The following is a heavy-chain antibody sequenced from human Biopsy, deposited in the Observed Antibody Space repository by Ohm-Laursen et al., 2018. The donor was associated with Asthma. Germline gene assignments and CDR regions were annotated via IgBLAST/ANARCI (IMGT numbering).Heavy chain of an antibody. CDR1: GGSMSSSSYY. J-gene: IGHJ4*02. CDR2: ISYTGSA. V-gene: IGHV4-39*01. Sequence: SDTLSLTCTVSGGSMSSSSYYWGWIRQPPGKGLEWMGSISYTGSAYHNPSLKSRVTISVDTSKNHFSPKLSSVTAADTAVYYCARHWDWGSFFDYWGQGTPVTVSS. CDR3: ARHWDWGSFFDY. D-gene: IGHD7-27*01.